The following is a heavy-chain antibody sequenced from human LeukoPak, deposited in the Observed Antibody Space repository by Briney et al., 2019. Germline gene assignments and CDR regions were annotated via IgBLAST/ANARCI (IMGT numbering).Heavy chain of an antibody. D-gene: IGHD2-15*01. CDR1: GYTFTSYA. J-gene: IGHJ1*01. V-gene: IGHV1-3*01. CDR2: INAGNGNT. CDR3: ARESSTGDYCSGGSCYSGFEYFQH. Sequence: ASVKVSCKASGYTFTSYAMHWVRQAPGRRLEWMGWINAGNGNTKYSQKFQGRVTITRDTSASTAYMELSSLRSEDTAVYYCARESSTGDYCSGGSCYSGFEYFQHWGQGTLVTVSS.